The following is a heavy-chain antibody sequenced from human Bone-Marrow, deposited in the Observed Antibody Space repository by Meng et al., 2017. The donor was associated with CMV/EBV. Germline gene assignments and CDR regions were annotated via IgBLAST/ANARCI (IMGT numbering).Heavy chain of an antibody. CDR3: ARGAVCSSTSCYLGGVSVFYYYYGMDV. Sequence: SVKVSCKASGGTFSSYAISWVRQAPGQGLEWMGGIIPIFGPANYAQKFQGRVTITTDESTSTAYMALSSLRSEDTAVYYCARGAVCSSTSCYLGGVSVFYYYYGMDVWGQGTTVTVSS. CDR2: IIPIFGPA. D-gene: IGHD2-2*01. J-gene: IGHJ6*02. CDR1: GGTFSSYA. V-gene: IGHV1-69*05.